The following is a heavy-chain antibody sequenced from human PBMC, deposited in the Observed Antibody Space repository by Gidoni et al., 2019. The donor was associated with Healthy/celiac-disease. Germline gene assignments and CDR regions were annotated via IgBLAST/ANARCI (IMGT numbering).Heavy chain of an antibody. V-gene: IGHV1-46*01. Sequence: QVQLVQSGAEVKKPGASVKVSCKASGYTFTSYYMHWVRQAPGQGLEWMGIINPSGGSTSYAKKFQGRVTMTRDTSTSTVYMELSSLRSEDTAVYYCARVRPIAAAGKKDNWFDPWGQGTLVTVSS. D-gene: IGHD6-13*01. CDR3: ARVRPIAAAGKKDNWFDP. CDR2: INPSGGST. CDR1: GYTFTSYY. J-gene: IGHJ5*02.